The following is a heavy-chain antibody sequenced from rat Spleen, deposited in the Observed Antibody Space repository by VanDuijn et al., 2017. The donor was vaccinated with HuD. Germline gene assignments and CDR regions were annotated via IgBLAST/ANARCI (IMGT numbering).Heavy chain of an antibody. V-gene: IGHV5S13*01. CDR2: ISPSGGST. CDR1: GFTFNNYG. CDR3: TRGYVMDA. J-gene: IGHJ4*01. Sequence: EVQLVESGGGLVQPGRSLKLSCAASGFTFNNYGMAWVRQAPTKGLEWVASISPSGGSTYYRDSVKGRFTISRDNAKNTQYLQMDSLRSEDTATYYCTRGYVMDAWGQGASVTVSS.